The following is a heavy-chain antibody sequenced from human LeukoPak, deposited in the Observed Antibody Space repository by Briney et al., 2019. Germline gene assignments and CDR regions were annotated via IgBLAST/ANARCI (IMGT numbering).Heavy chain of an antibody. Sequence: GGSLRLSCAASGFTFSSYAMSWVGQAPGKGLEWVSAFSGSGGSTYYADSVKGRFTISRDNSKNTLYLQMNSLRAEDTAVYYCAKSFAHYFDNWFDPWGQGTLVTVSS. CDR3: AKSFAHYFDNWFDP. V-gene: IGHV3-23*01. CDR2: FSGSGGST. D-gene: IGHD3-10*01. J-gene: IGHJ5*02. CDR1: GFTFSSYA.